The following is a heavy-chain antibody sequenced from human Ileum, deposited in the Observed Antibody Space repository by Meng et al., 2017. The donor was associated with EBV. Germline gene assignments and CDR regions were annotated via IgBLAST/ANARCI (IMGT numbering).Heavy chain of an antibody. CDR2: ISFAANNK. J-gene: IGHJ5*02. Sequence: QVQLVVSGGGVVQPGRSLILSCTASGFTFSSYTMHWVRQAPGKGLEWVAVISFAANNKYYADSVKGRFTISRDNSRNTLYLQMDSLRPEDTAVYYCAKDLCSGGSCYSGDYNWFDPWGQGALGTVSP. CDR1: GFTFSSYT. V-gene: IGHV3-30-3*01. CDR3: AKDLCSGGSCYSGDYNWFDP. D-gene: IGHD2-15*01.